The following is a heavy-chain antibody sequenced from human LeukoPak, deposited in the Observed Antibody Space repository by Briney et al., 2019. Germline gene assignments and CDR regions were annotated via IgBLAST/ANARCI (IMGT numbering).Heavy chain of an antibody. Sequence: GGSLRLSCAVSGFSISGRDMTWGRQAPGKGLEWVSSIGSGGKIFYTDSVKGRFTVSRDTSKNTLFLQMNSLRAEDTAVYYCARDRRGSGSFQHWGQGTLVTVSS. D-gene: IGHD3-22*01. V-gene: IGHV3-69-1*01. CDR1: GFSISGRD. CDR2: IGSGGKI. CDR3: ARDRRGSGSFQH. J-gene: IGHJ1*01.